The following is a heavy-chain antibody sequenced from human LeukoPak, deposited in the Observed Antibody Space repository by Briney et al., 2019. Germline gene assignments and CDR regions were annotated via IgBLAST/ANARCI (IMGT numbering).Heavy chain of an antibody. Sequence: GESLTLSCAASGFSVSDNYMGWVRQPPGKGLEWVSDIYSGGKTYYAVSVKGRITLSRDTSKNTLFLKMKSLRAEDTAVYYCARGGAYYGSVSYYWYFDLWGRGTLVTVSS. CDR2: IYSGGKT. J-gene: IGHJ2*01. V-gene: IGHV3-53*01. CDR1: GFSVSDNY. D-gene: IGHD3-10*01. CDR3: ARGGAYYGSVSYYWYFDL.